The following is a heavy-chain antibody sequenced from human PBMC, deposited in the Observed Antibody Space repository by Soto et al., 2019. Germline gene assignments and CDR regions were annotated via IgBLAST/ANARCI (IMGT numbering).Heavy chain of an antibody. D-gene: IGHD3-10*01. CDR1: GGPISSSSYY. J-gene: IGHJ4*02. Sequence: ASETLSLTCTVSGGPISSSSYYWGWIRQPPGKGLEWIGSIYYSGSTYYNPSLKSRVTISVDTSKNQFSLKLSSVTAADTAVYYCARSGEDYYGSGSALLDWGQGTLVTVSS. V-gene: IGHV4-39*01. CDR2: IYYSGST. CDR3: ARSGEDYYGSGSALLD.